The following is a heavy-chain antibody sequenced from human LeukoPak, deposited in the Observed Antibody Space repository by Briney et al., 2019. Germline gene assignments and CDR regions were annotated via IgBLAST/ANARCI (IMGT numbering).Heavy chain of an antibody. CDR1: GYTFTSYD. V-gene: IGHV1-69*13. D-gene: IGHD4-11*01. Sequence: AASVKVSCKASGYTFTSYDINWVRQATGQGLEWMGGIIPIFGTANYAQKFQGRVTITADESTSTAYMELSSLRSEDTAVYYCARDFPDYSNYYYYGMDVWGQGTTVTVSS. J-gene: IGHJ6*02. CDR3: ARDFPDYSNYYYYGMDV. CDR2: IIPIFGTA.